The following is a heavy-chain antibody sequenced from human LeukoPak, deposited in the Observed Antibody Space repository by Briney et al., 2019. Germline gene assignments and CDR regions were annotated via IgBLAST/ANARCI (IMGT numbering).Heavy chain of an antibody. D-gene: IGHD6-13*01. CDR3: ASGRQLGY. CDR2: IKEDGSEK. V-gene: IGHV3-7*01. J-gene: IGHJ4*02. CDR1: GFTFSNYW. Sequence: GSLSLSCAASGFTFSNYWMSWVRQAPGKGLEWVANIKEDGSEKYYVDYVKGRFTISRDNARNSLYLQMNSLRAEDTAVYYCASGRQLGYWGQGTLVTVSS.